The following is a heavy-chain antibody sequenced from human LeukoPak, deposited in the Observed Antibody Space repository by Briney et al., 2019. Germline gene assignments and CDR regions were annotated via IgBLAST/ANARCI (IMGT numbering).Heavy chain of an antibody. CDR3: ARDIGQDNSGYRGCLDP. CDR2: INSKGGGI. J-gene: IGHJ5*02. Sequence: APVKASCKPSRYTVTDYHIHWVPQSPGHGLEWLGWINSKGGGINYAQKFQDRVTMTRDTSISTAYMELSRLRSDDTAVYYCARDIGQDNSGYRGCLDPWGQGTLVTVSS. D-gene: IGHD3-22*01. CDR1: RYTVTDYH. V-gene: IGHV1-2*02.